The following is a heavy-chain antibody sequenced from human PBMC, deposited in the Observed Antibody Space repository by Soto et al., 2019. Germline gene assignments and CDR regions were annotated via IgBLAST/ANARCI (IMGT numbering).Heavy chain of an antibody. CDR1: GYTFTSYA. CDR3: ARDCSGGSCYLVLDH. CDR2: INAGNGNT. V-gene: IGHV1-3*01. J-gene: IGHJ4*02. Sequence: GASVKVSCKASGYTFTSYAMQWVRQAPGQRLEWMGWINAGNGNTKYSQKFQGRVTITRDTSASTAYMELSSLRSEDTAVYYCARDCSGGSCYLVLDHWGKGTLVTVSS. D-gene: IGHD2-15*01.